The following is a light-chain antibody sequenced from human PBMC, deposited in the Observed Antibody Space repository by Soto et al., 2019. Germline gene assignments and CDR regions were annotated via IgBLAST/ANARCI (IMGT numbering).Light chain of an antibody. Sequence: EFVLTQSPGTLALTLGERSTLSCRASQSVSATYLAWYQQKPGQAPRLLIYAASNRATGIPARFSGSGSGTDFTLTISSLEPEDFAVYYCQQRSNWPRITFGQGTRLENK. CDR1: QSVSATY. V-gene: IGKV3-11*01. J-gene: IGKJ5*01. CDR2: AAS. CDR3: QQRSNWPRIT.